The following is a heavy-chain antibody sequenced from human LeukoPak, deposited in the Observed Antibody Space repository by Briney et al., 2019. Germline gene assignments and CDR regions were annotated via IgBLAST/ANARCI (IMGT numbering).Heavy chain of an antibody. J-gene: IGHJ4*02. V-gene: IGHV3-11*01. CDR3: ARISREEVGATPGYFDY. D-gene: IGHD1-26*01. CDR1: GFTFSDYY. CDR2: ISSSGSTI. Sequence: GGSLRLSCAASGFTFSDYYMSWIRQAPGKGLEGVSYISSSGSTIYYADSVKGRFTISRDNAKNSLYLQMNSLRAEDTAVYYCARISREEVGATPGYFDYWGQGTLVTVSS.